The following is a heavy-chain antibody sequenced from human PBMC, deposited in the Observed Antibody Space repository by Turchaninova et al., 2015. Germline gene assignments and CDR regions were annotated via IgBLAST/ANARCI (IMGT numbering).Heavy chain of an antibody. CDR2: IYHSGST. Sequence: QVQLQESGPGLVTPSETLARTGTVSGYSVHSGDYWGWIRQPPGKGLEWIGSIYHSGSTYYTPSLKSRVTISVDTSKNQFSLKLSSVTAADTAVYYCARDLIAAAGSNWFDPWGQGTLVTVSS. V-gene: IGHV4-38-2*02. CDR3: ARDLIAAAGSNWFDP. J-gene: IGHJ5*02. D-gene: IGHD6-13*01. CDR1: GYSVHSGDY.